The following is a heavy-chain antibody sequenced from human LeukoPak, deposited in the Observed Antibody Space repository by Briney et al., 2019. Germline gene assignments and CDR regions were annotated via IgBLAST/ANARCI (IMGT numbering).Heavy chain of an antibody. CDR3: ARGYCSSTSCYTDYYYGMDV. CDR1: GFTFSSYA. D-gene: IGHD2-2*02. Sequence: GGSLRLSCAASGFTFSSYAMHWVRQAPGEGLEWVAVISYDGSNKYYADSVKGRFTISRDNSKNTLYLQMNSLRAEDTAVYYCARGYCSSTSCYTDYYYGMDVWGQGTTVTVSS. V-gene: IGHV3-30-3*01. CDR2: ISYDGSNK. J-gene: IGHJ6*02.